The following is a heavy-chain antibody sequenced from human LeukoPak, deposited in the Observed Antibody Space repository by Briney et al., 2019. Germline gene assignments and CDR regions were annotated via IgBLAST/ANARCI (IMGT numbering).Heavy chain of an antibody. Sequence: ASVKVSCKVSGYTLTELSMHWVRQAPGKGLEWMGGFDPEDGETIYAQKFQGRVTMTEDTSTDTAYMELSSLRSEDTAVYYCATGAYRGGSSGYYRRTEGYWGQGTLVTVSS. CDR2: FDPEDGET. CDR1: GYTLTELS. V-gene: IGHV1-24*01. D-gene: IGHD3-22*01. J-gene: IGHJ4*02. CDR3: ATGAYRGGSSGYYRRTEGY.